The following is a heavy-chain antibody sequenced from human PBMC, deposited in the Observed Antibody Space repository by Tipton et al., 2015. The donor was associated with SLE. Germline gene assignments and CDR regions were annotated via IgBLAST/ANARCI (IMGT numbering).Heavy chain of an antibody. CDR1: GNTFSGYF. J-gene: IGHJ4*02. D-gene: IGHD2-8*01. CDR3: ARGSVYYFDY. V-gene: IGHV1-2*02. CDR2: INPNSGGT. Sequence: QSGAEVKKPGASVKLSCKASGNTFSGYFFHWVRQAPGQGLEWLGWINPNSGGTDYAQSFQGGVTMTWDTSITTAYMEMSGLRSVYSAVYYCARGSVYYFDYWGQGTPVTVSS.